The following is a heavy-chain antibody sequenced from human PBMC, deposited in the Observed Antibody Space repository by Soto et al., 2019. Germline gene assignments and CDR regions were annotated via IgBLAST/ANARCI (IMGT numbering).Heavy chain of an antibody. CDR1: GYTFTSYG. D-gene: IGHD3-3*01. V-gene: IGHV1-18*01. Sequence: ASVKVSCKASGYTFTSYGISWVRQAPGQGLEWMGWISAYNGNTNYAQKLQGRVTMTTDTSTSTAYMELSSLRSEDTAVYYCARAAAPTTIFGVVPEVDAFDIWGQGTMVTVSS. CDR3: ARAAAPTTIFGVVPEVDAFDI. J-gene: IGHJ3*02. CDR2: ISAYNGNT.